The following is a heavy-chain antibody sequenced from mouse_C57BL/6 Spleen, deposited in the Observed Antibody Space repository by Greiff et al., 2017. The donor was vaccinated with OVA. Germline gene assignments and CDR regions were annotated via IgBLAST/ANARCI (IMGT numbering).Heavy chain of an antibody. D-gene: IGHD3-2*02. V-gene: IGHV1-18*01. J-gene: IGHJ4*01. CDR3: ARRQLRPYYYAMDY. Sequence: DVQLQESGPELVKPGASVKIPCKASGYTFIDYNMDWVKQSHGKSLEWIGDINPNNGGTIYNQKFKGKATLTVDKSSSTAYMELRSLTSEDTAVYYCARRQLRPYYYAMDYWGQGTSVTVSS. CDR1: GYTFIDYN. CDR2: INPNNGGT.